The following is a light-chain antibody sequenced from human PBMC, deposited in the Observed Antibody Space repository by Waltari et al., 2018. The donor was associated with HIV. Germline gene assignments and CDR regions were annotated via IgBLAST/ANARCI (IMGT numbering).Light chain of an antibody. CDR1: RSNIGAGYD. CDR3: QSYDTSLSGSGV. J-gene: IGLJ2*01. CDR2: GNS. V-gene: IGLV1-40*01. Sequence: QSVLTQPPSVSGAPGQRVTISCTGRRSNIGAGYDVHWYQQLPGTAPRVLIYGNSNRPSGVPDRFSGSKSGTSASLAITGLQAEDEADYYCQSYDTSLSGSGVFGGGTKLTVL.